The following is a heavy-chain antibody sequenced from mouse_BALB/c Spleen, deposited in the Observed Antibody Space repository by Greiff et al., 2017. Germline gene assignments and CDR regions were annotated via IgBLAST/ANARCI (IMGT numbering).Heavy chain of an antibody. CDR3: TRGVTTATGAY. J-gene: IGHJ3*01. CDR1: GFTFSSYT. Sequence: DVMLVESGGGLVKPGGSLKLSCAASGFTFSSYTMSWVRQTPEKRLEWVATISSGGSYTYYPDSVKGRFTISRDNAKNTLYLQMSSLKSEDTAMYYCTRGVTTATGAYWGQGTLVTVSA. V-gene: IGHV5-6-4*01. CDR2: ISSGGSYT. D-gene: IGHD1-2*01.